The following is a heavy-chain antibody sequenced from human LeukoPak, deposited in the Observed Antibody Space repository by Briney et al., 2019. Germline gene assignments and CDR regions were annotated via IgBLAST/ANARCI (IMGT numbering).Heavy chain of an antibody. CDR1: NYSISSGYY. CDR3: ARRIEGFDP. CDR2: VYHSGST. Sequence: SETLSLTCTVSNYSISSGYYWGWIRQPPGKGLEWIASVYHSGSTNYNPSLKSRVTISVDTSKNQFSLKLSSVTAADTAVYYCARRIEGFDPWGQGTLVTVSS. J-gene: IGHJ5*02. V-gene: IGHV4-38-2*02.